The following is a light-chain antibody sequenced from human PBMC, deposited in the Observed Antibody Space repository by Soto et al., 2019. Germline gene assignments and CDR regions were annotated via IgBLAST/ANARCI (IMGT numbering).Light chain of an antibody. J-gene: IGKJ2*01. CDR3: QQSAITPPYT. CDR2: GTS. V-gene: IGKV1-39*01. Sequence: DIQLTQSPSSLSASIGDRVTITCRASQTIGRSLNWYQHKPGTAPKLLIYGTSILQSGVPSRFSGRGSETDFTLTISSLQPDDIGTYYCQQSAITPPYTFGQGTRLEI. CDR1: QTIGRS.